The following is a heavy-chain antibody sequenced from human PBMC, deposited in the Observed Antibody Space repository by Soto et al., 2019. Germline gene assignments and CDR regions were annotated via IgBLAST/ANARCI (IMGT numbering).Heavy chain of an antibody. Sequence: EVQLVDSGGGLVQPGGSLRLSCATSGFTFTNYWMHWVRQAPGKGLVWVSRINGDGTNTYYADSVRGRFTTSRDNAKNTLNLQMNSLRAEDTAVYYCTRESYDSSGYYHSSWFDPWGQGTLVTVSS. CDR3: TRESYDSSGYYHSSWFDP. D-gene: IGHD3-22*01. CDR2: INGDGTNT. CDR1: GFTFTNYW. V-gene: IGHV3-74*01. J-gene: IGHJ5*02.